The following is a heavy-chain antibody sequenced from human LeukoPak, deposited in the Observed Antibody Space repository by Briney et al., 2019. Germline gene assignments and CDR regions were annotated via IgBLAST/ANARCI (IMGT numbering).Heavy chain of an antibody. J-gene: IGHJ6*02. Sequence: SETLSLTCTGSGGSIRSYYWTWIRQPPGKGLEWIGYIYYSGSTNYNPSLKSRVTISVDTSKNQFSLKLSSVTAADTAVYYCARHVLGYSRGGSCYGDYYYYGMDVWGQGTTVTVSS. V-gene: IGHV4-59*08. CDR3: ARHVLGYSRGGSCYGDYYYYGMDV. CDR1: GGSIRSYY. CDR2: IYYSGST. D-gene: IGHD2-15*01.